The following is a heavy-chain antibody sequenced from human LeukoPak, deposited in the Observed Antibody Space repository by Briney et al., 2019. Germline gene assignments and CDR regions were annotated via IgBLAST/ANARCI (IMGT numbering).Heavy chain of an antibody. D-gene: IGHD2-15*01. CDR2: ISDRSRFL. CDR1: GFSFSSYY. V-gene: IGHV3-21*01. CDR3: ARDLSGPSLY. J-gene: IGHJ4*02. Sequence: GGSLRLSCAASGFSFSSYYMNWVRQTPGKGLEWVSSISDRSRFLDYADSVKGRFTISRDNAKNSVYLQMNNLRAEDTAVYYRARDLSGPSLYWGQGTLVTVSS.